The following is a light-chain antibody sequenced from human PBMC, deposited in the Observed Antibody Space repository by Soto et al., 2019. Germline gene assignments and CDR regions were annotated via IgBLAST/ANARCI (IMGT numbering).Light chain of an antibody. J-gene: IGLJ3*02. V-gene: IGLV7-43*01. CDR1: TGAVTSDYY. CDR2: HTS. CDR3: LLYFGGGTWV. Sequence: QAVVTQEPALTVSPGGTVTLTCASSTGAVTSDYYPNWFQQKPGQPLTALIYHTSNKHSWTPARFSGSFLGGKVALTLSGVQPEDEADYYCLLYFGGGTWVFGGGTKLTVL.